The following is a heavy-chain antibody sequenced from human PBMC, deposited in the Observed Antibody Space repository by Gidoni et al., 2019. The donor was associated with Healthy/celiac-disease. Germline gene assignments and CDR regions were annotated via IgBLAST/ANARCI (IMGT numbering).Heavy chain of an antibody. J-gene: IGHJ4*02. CDR2: IKSKTDGGTT. CDR3: TTGPDYGDYFDY. V-gene: IGHV3-15*01. CDR1: GFTFSNAW. D-gene: IGHD4-17*01. Sequence: EVQLVESGGGLVKPGGSLRLSCAASGFTFSNAWMSWVRQAPGKGLEWVGRIKSKTDGGTTDYAAPVKGRFTISRDDSKNTLYLQMNSLKTEDTAVYYCTTGPDYGDYFDYWGQGTLVTVSS.